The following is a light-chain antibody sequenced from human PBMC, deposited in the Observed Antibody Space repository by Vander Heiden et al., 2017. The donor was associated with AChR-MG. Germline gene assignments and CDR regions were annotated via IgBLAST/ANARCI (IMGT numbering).Light chain of an antibody. CDR1: QGISHY. V-gene: IGKV1-17*03. J-gene: IGKJ1*01. CDR2: GAF. CDR3: LQYNDYPWT. Sequence: DIQMTQSPSAMSASVGDRVTITCRASQGISHYLAWFQQKPGKVPKRLIYGAFSLQSGVPSRFSGSTSGTEFTLTITSLQPEDFATYYCLQYNDYPWTFGPGTKVDIK.